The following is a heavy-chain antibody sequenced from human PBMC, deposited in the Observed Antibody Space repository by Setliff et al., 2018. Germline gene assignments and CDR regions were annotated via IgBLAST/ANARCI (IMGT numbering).Heavy chain of an antibody. CDR2: ISGSGGST. J-gene: IGHJ5*02. CDR3: AKLPREYCSSTSCPNWFDP. Sequence: LRLSCAASGFTFSSYAMSWVRQAPGEGLEWVSAISGSGGSTYYADSVKGRFTISRDNSNNTLYLQMNSLRAEDTALYYCAKLPREYCSSTSCPNWFDPWGQGTLVTVSS. CDR1: GFTFSSYA. V-gene: IGHV3-23*01. D-gene: IGHD2-2*01.